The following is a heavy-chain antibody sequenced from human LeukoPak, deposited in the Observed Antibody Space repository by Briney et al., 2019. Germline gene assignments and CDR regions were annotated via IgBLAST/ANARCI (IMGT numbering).Heavy chain of an antibody. J-gene: IGHJ4*02. Sequence: ASVKVSCKASGYTFTNYGISWVRQAPGQGLEWMEWISAYNGDTNYAQNLQGRVTMTTDTSTSTAYMDLSSLRSDDTAVYYCAREIYGRFDNWGQGTLVTVSS. CDR1: GYTFTNYG. V-gene: IGHV1-18*01. CDR2: ISAYNGDT. D-gene: IGHD2-15*01. CDR3: AREIYGRFDN.